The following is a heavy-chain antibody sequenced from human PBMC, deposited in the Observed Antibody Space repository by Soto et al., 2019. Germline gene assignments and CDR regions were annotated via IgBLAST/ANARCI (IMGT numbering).Heavy chain of an antibody. J-gene: IGHJ6*02. CDR2: IYHSGST. CDR1: GGSISSSNW. V-gene: IGHV4-4*02. Sequence: SETLSLTCAVSGGSISSSNWWSWVRQPPGKGLEWIGEIYHSGSTNYNPSLKSRVTISVDKSKNQFSLKLSSVTAADTAVYYCAGDFRDYGDYGRYYYGMDVWGQGTTVTVSS. D-gene: IGHD4-17*01. CDR3: AGDFRDYGDYGRYYYGMDV.